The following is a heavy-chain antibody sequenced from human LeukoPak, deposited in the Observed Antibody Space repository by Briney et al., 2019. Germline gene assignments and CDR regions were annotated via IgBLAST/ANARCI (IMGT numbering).Heavy chain of an antibody. CDR1: GGSISSYY. CDR2: IYYSGST. D-gene: IGHD3-22*01. V-gene: IGHV4-59*01. CDR3: ASSDSSGYPTAGFDY. Sequence: PSETLSLTCTVSGGSISSYYWSRIRQPPGKGLEWIGYIYYSGSTNYNPSLKSRVTISVDTSKNQFSLKLSSVTAADTAVYYCASSDSSGYPTAGFDYWGQGTLVTVSS. J-gene: IGHJ4*02.